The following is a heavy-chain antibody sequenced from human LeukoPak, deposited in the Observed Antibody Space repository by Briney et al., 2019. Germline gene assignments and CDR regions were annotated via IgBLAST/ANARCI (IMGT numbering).Heavy chain of an antibody. CDR1: GYTFTSYY. Sequence: ASVKVSCKASGYTFTSYYMHWVRQAPGQGLEWMGIINPSGGSTSYAQKFQGRATMTRDTSTSTVYMELSSLRSDDTAVYYCASTDSSGFAGEVFDYWGQGTLVTVSS. CDR2: INPSGGST. D-gene: IGHD3-22*01. CDR3: ASTDSSGFAGEVFDY. V-gene: IGHV1-46*01. J-gene: IGHJ4*02.